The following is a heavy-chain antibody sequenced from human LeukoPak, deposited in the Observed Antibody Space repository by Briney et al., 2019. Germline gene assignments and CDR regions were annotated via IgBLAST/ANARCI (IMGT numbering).Heavy chain of an antibody. Sequence: ASVKVSCKASGYTFTSFDINWVRQATGQGLEWMGYMNPNSGITGYAQKFQGRVTMTTDTSTSTAYMELRSLRSDDTAVYYCARTSRGYYYMDVWGKGTTVTVSS. CDR3: ARTSRGYYYMDV. CDR2: MNPNSGIT. CDR1: GYTFTSFD. J-gene: IGHJ6*03. D-gene: IGHD3-10*01. V-gene: IGHV1-8*01.